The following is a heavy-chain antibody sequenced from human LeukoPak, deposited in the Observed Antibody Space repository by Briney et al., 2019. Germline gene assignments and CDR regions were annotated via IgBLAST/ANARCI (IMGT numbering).Heavy chain of an antibody. Sequence: KASETLSLTCAVSGGSISSNNWWSWVRQPPGKGLEWIGEIYYSGSTNYNPSLKSRVTISVDKSKNQFSLKLSSVTAADTAVYYCARAGVAAASWAFDIWGQGTMVTVSS. CDR1: GGSISSNNW. D-gene: IGHD6-13*01. CDR2: IYYSGST. V-gene: IGHV4-4*02. J-gene: IGHJ3*02. CDR3: ARAGVAAASWAFDI.